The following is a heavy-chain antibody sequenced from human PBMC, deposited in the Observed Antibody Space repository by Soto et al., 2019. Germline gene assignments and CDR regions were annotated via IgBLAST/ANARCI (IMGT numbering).Heavy chain of an antibody. D-gene: IGHD2-21*02. CDR3: ARYLSDGPWYYYMDV. V-gene: IGHV4-39*07. CDR1: GGSISSSSYY. J-gene: IGHJ6*03. Sequence: TSETLSLTCTVSGGSISSSSYYWGWIRQPPGKGLEWIGSIYYSGSTYYNPSLKSRVTISVDTSKNQFSLKLSSVTAADTAVYYCARYLSDGPWYYYMDVWGKGTTVTVSS. CDR2: IYYSGST.